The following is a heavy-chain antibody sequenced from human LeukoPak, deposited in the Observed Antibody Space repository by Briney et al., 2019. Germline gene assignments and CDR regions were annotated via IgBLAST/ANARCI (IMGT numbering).Heavy chain of an antibody. CDR2: ISSSSNYI. Sequence: GGSLSLSCAASGFTFSSYSMNWVRQAPGQGREWISSISSSSNYIYYADSVKGRSTISRDSAKNSLYLQMNSLRIEDTAVYYCARDGDWTFDSWGQGRMVTVSS. CDR1: GFTFSSYS. CDR3: ARDGDWTFDS. D-gene: IGHD2-21*01. J-gene: IGHJ3*02. V-gene: IGHV3-21*01.